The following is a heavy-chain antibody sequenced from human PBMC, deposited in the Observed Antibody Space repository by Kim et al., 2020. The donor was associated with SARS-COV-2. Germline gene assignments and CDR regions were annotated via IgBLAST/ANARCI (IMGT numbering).Heavy chain of an antibody. CDR3: SRDLSVGVYSEYFQH. Sequence: ASVKVSCKASGFTFTDYYIHWVRQAPGRGLEWIGWINPESGGTNYANKFLGRVTLTRDTSMSTVYMELQLRSDDTAIYYCSRDLSVGVYSEYFQHWGQST. V-gene: IGHV1-2*02. CDR2: INPESGGT. CDR1: GFTFTDYY. J-gene: IGHJ1*01. D-gene: IGHD4-17*01.